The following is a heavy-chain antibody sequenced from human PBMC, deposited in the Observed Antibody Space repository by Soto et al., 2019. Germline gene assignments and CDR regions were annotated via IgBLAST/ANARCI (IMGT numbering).Heavy chain of an antibody. J-gene: IGHJ6*02. V-gene: IGHV1-69*01. CDR3: ARPDEGGYSSNHHYYYALDV. CDR1: GGTFRSYS. Sequence: QVQLVQSGAEVKKPGSSVKVSCKASGGTFRSYSISWVRQAPGQGLEWMGGIIPIFDITNYAQQFQGRVTMTADESTSTAYMELSSLGSDDTAVYYCARPDEGGYSSNHHYYYALDVLGQGTTVTV. CDR2: IIPIFDIT. D-gene: IGHD3-22*01.